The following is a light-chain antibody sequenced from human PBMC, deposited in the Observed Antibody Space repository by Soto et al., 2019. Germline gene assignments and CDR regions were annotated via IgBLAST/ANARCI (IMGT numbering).Light chain of an antibody. V-gene: IGKV4-1*01. CDR3: QQYYSTPRT. CDR2: WAS. CDR1: HSLLHSNGYNY. J-gene: IGKJ1*01. Sequence: DIVVTQSPLSLPVTPGEPASISCRSSHSLLHSNGYNYLTWYQQKPGQPPKLLIYWASTREFGVPDRFSGSGSGTDFTLTISSLQAEDVAVYYCQQYYSTPRTFGHGTKVDIK.